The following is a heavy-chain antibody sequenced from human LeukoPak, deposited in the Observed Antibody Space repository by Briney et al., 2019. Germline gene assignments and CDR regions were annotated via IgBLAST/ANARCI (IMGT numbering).Heavy chain of an antibody. Sequence: SETLSLTCAVYGGSFRGYYWSWIRQPPGKGLEWIGEINHSGSTNYNPSLKSRVTISVDSSKNQFSLKLSSVTAADTAVYYCARGLLWFQYYFDYWGQGTLVTVSS. J-gene: IGHJ4*02. CDR2: INHSGST. D-gene: IGHD3-10*01. CDR3: ARGLLWFQYYFDY. CDR1: GGSFRGYY. V-gene: IGHV4-34*01.